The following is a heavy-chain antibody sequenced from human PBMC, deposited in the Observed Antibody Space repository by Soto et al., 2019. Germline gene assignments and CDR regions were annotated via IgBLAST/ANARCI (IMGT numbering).Heavy chain of an antibody. CDR2: MSYAGTDK. CDR3: TKGFFDISGYVIDY. Sequence: PGGSLRLSCAASVFTFSSYAMHWVRQAPGKGLEWVAVMSYAGTDKYYADSVKGRFTISRDNSKNTLFLQMNSLRAEDTAVYYCTKGFFDISGYVIDYWGQGTLVTSPQ. D-gene: IGHD3-22*01. V-gene: IGHV3-30*18. J-gene: IGHJ4*02. CDR1: VFTFSSYA.